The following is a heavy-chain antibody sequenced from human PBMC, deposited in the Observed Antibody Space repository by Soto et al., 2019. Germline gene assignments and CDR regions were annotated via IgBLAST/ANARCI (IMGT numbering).Heavy chain of an antibody. CDR3: ARDQGVAEAGITWFET. CDR2: IHSSGST. D-gene: IGHD6-13*01. Sequence: SETLSRTCTVSGASMNSYHWSCIRQPSWKGLEWIVHIHSSGSTNYNPSLKSRVTMSVDTSKNQFSLRLMSLTAADTAVYYCARDQGVAEAGITWFETWGKGARVTVSS. J-gene: IGHJ5*02. CDR1: GASMNSYH. V-gene: IGHV4-4*07.